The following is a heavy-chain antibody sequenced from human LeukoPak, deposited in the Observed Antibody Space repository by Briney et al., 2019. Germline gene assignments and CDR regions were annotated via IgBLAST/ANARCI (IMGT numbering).Heavy chain of an antibody. J-gene: IGHJ4*02. CDR2: INHGGST. D-gene: IGHD3-22*01. V-gene: IGHV4-34*01. Sequence: SETLSLTCAVYGGSFSGDFWSWIRQSPGKGLEWIGEINHGGSTNYNPSLKSRVTISVDKSKNQFSLKLSSVTAADTAVYYCARTWLSPYYFDYWGQGTLVTVSS. CDR1: GGSFSGDF. CDR3: ARTWLSPYYFDY.